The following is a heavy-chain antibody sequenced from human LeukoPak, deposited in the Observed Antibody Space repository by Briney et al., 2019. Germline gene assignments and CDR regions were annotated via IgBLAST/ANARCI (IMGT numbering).Heavy chain of an antibody. V-gene: IGHV1-8*03. D-gene: IGHD4-17*01. CDR1: GYTFTSYD. CDR3: ARETYTVTTPIDAFDI. CDR2: MNPNSGNT. Sequence: ASVKVSCKASGYTFTSYDINWVRQATGQGLEWMGWMNPNSGNTGYAQKFQGRVTITRNTSISTAYMELSSLRAEDTAVYYCARETYTVTTPIDAFDIWGQGTMVTVSS. J-gene: IGHJ3*02.